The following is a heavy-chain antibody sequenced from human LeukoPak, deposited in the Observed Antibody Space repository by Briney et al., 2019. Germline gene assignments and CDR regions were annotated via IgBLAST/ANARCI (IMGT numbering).Heavy chain of an antibody. J-gene: IGHJ4*02. Sequence: GGSLRLSCVASGFTFTNYAMSWVRQAPGKGLEWVAAITGSDGSSYYADSVKGPFTISRDNSKHTLYLQVNSLRAEDTAVYYCARGARYSYFDYWGQGTLVTVSS. CDR2: ITGSDGSS. V-gene: IGHV3-23*01. CDR1: GFTFTNYA. D-gene: IGHD1-1*01. CDR3: ARGARYSYFDY.